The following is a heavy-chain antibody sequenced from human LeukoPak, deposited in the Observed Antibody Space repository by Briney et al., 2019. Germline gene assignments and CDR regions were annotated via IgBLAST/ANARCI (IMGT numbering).Heavy chain of an antibody. J-gene: IGHJ5*02. CDR2: IYTSGST. V-gene: IGHV4-61*02. CDR3: ARDIVFYDSSGYLGS. CDR1: GGSISSGSYY. Sequence: SETLSLTCTVSGGSISSGSYYWSWIRQPAGKGLEWIGRIYTSGSTNYNPSLKSRITISVDTSKNQFSLKLSSVTAADTAVYYCARDIVFYDSSGYLGSWGQGTLVTVSS. D-gene: IGHD3-22*01.